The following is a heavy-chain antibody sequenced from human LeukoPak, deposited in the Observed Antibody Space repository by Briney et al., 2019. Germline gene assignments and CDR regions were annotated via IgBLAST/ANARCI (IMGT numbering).Heavy chain of an antibody. CDR1: GYSFTAFY. V-gene: IGHV1-2*02. D-gene: IGHD3-10*01. CDR2: IHPRSGET. CDR3: ARDGEYGTGSYYRGCFDY. Sequence: ASVKVSCKDSGYSFTAFYIHWVRQARGQGLEWMGWIHPRSGETNYAQKFQGRVTMTRDTSISTAYMDLSSLGSDDTAVYYCARDGEYGTGSYYRGCFDYWGQGILVTVSS. J-gene: IGHJ4*02.